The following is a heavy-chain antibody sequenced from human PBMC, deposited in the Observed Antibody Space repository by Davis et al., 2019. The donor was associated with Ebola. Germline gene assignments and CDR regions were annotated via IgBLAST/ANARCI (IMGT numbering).Heavy chain of an antibody. CDR1: GLSSTSQW. J-gene: IGHJ6*02. Sequence: PGGSLRLSCAASGLSSTSQWMSWVRQAPGKGLEWVANIKNDGSEKYYADSVKGRFTISRDNAKDSLYLQMNSLRAEDTAVYYCARGSRNMDVWGQGTTVTVSS. CDR3: ARGSRNMDV. V-gene: IGHV3-7*03. CDR2: IKNDGSEK.